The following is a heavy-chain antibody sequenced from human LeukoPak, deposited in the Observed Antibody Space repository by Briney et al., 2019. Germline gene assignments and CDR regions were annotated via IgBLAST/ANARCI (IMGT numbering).Heavy chain of an antibody. D-gene: IGHD4-23*01. CDR1: GFTFSSYA. Sequence: GGSLRLSCAASGFTFSSYAMHWVRQAPGKGLEWVAIISYDGSNKYYADSVKGRFTISRDNSKNSLYLQMNSLRAEDTAVYYCARDSYTVVTDYWGQGTLVTVSS. CDR3: ARDSYTVVTDY. V-gene: IGHV3-30*04. CDR2: ISYDGSNK. J-gene: IGHJ4*02.